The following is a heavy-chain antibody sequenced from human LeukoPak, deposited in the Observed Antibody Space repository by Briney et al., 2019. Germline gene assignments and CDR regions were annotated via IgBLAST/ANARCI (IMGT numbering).Heavy chain of an antibody. V-gene: IGHV3-30*02. J-gene: IGHJ4*02. D-gene: IGHD2-15*01. CDR1: GFTFSNSG. CDR3: ARVAARVSLDY. CDR2: IRYDGRIQ. Sequence: PGGSLRLSCAASGFTFSNSGMHWVRQAPGKGLEWVAFIRYDGRIQYYADSVKGRFTISRDNSENTLYLQMGSLRAEDMAVYYCARVAARVSLDYWGQGTLVTVSS.